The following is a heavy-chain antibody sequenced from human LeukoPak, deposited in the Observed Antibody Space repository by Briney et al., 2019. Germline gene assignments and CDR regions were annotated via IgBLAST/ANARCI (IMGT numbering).Heavy chain of an antibody. CDR2: IYPGDSDT. CDR1: GYIFSTYW. CDR3: ARRFYYGSGDYSHFDY. D-gene: IGHD3-10*01. V-gene: IGHV5-51*01. Sequence: GESLKISCKGSGYIFSTYWIGWVRQMPGKGLEWMGIIYPGDSDTRYSPSFQGQVTISADKSINTAYLQWSSLKASDSAMYYCARRFYYGSGDYSHFDYWGQGTLATVSS. J-gene: IGHJ4*02.